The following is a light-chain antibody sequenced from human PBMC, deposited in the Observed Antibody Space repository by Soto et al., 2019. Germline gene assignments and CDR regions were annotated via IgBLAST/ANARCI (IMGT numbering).Light chain of an antibody. Sequence: DIPMTQSPSSLFASVGDRVTITCRASQNINTWLAWYQQRPGKAPKLLIYRASNLVNGVPSRFSGSGSGTEFTLTISSLQPDDFSIYYCQQYETYSGTFGPGTKVDL. J-gene: IGKJ3*01. CDR2: RAS. CDR3: QQYETYSGT. CDR1: QNINTW. V-gene: IGKV1-5*03.